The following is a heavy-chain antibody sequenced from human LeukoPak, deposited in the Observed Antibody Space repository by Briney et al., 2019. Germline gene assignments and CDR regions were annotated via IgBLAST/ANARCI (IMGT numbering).Heavy chain of an antibody. D-gene: IGHD6-19*01. V-gene: IGHV1-18*01. J-gene: IGHJ4*02. CDR3: ARSRVSGWYHFDY. CDR2: ISAYNGNT. Sequence: GASVKVSCKASGYTFSSYRISWVRQAPGQGLEWMGWISAYNGNTNYVQNFQGRVTMTTDTSTSTAYMELRSLRSDDTAVYYCARSRVSGWYHFDYWGQGTLVTVSS. CDR1: GYTFSSYR.